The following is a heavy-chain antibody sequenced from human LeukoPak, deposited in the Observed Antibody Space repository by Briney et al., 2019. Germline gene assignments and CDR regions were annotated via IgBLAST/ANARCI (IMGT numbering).Heavy chain of an antibody. CDR2: IYYSGST. CDR3: ARQPIVVVTATTLPISRYFDY. D-gene: IGHD2-21*02. V-gene: IGHV4-39*01. CDR1: GGSISSSSYY. Sequence: SETLSLTCTVSGGSISSSSYYWGWIRQPPGKGLEWIGSIYYSGSTYYNPSLKSRVTISVDTPKNQFSLKLSSVTAADTAVYYCARQPIVVVTATTLPISRYFDYWGQGTLVTVSS. J-gene: IGHJ4*02.